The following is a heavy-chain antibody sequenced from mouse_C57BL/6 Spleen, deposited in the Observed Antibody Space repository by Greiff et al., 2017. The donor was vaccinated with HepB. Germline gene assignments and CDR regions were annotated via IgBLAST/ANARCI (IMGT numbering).Heavy chain of an antibody. CDR2: IYPGSGST. D-gene: IGHD1-1*01. CDR3: ARRDYYYGSSYGYWYFDV. CDR1: GYTFTSYW. J-gene: IGHJ1*03. Sequence: QVQLQQPGAELVKPGASVKMSCKASGYTFTSYWITWVKQRPGQGLEWIGDIYPGSGSTNYNEKFKSKATLTVDTSSSTASMQLSSLTSEDSAVYYGARRDYYYGSSYGYWYFDVGGTGTTVTVSS. V-gene: IGHV1-55*01.